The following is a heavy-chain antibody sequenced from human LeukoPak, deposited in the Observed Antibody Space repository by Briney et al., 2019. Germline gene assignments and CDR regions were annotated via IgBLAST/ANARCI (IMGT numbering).Heavy chain of an antibody. CDR1: GFTYSSYA. D-gene: IGHD3-9*01. V-gene: IGHV3-23*01. J-gene: IGHJ4*01. CDR3: AKAEGYDILTGLDY. Sequence: GGSLRLSCATSGFTYSSYAMSWVRQAPGKGLEWVSGIGASGGGTYYADSVKGRFTISRDNSKNTLYLQMNSLRTEDTAVYYCAKAEGYDILTGLDYWGHRTLVTVSS. CDR2: IGASGGGT.